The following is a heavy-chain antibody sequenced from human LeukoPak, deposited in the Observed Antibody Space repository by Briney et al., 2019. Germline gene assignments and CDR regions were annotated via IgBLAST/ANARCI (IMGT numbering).Heavy chain of an antibody. Sequence: GGSLRLSCAASGFTFSSYAMSWVRQAPGKGLEWVSAISGSGGSTYYADSVKGRFTISRDNSKNTLYLQMNSLRAEDTAVYYCARDSSGYSYGMDVWGQGTTVTVSS. J-gene: IGHJ6*02. V-gene: IGHV3-23*01. D-gene: IGHD3-22*01. CDR2: ISGSGGST. CDR1: GFTFSSYA. CDR3: ARDSSGYSYGMDV.